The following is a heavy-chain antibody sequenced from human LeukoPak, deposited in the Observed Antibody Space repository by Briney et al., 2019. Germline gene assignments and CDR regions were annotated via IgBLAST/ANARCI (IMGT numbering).Heavy chain of an antibody. V-gene: IGHV1-18*04. CDR3: ASHRMGTYYYATCDYPPEASDI. CDR1: GYTFTGYY. Sequence: GASLKVSCKDSGYTFTGYYMHWVRQGPGEGLEWMGGISTGNGNTNYGQKFQGRVTMTTDTSTSTASMELRSLRSDDTAVYYCASHRMGTYYYATCDYPPEASDIWRQGTMVTVSS. D-gene: IGHD3-22*01. J-gene: IGHJ3*02. CDR2: ISTGNGNT.